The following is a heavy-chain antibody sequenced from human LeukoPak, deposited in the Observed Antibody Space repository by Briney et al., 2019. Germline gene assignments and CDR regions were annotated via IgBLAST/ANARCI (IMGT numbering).Heavy chain of an antibody. D-gene: IGHD5-12*01. J-gene: IGHJ4*02. Sequence: PSETLPLTCAVYDGSFSGYYWSWIRQPPGKGLEWIGEINHSGDTNYKPSLKSRVTISLDTSKNQFSLKLSSVTAADTAVYYCARDGYSGNDGLWGQGTLVTVSS. CDR3: ARDGYSGNDGL. CDR1: DGSFSGYY. CDR2: INHSGDT. V-gene: IGHV4-34*01.